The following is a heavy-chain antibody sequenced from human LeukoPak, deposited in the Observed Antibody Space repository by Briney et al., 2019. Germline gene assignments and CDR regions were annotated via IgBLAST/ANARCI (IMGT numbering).Heavy chain of an antibody. Sequence: ASVKVSCKASGYTFTGYYMHWVRQAPGQGLEWMGWINPNSGGTNYAQKFQGRVTMTRDTSISTAYMELSRLRSDDTAVYYCARGLNSGSLYFDYWGQGTLVTVSS. CDR3: ARGLNSGSLYFDY. J-gene: IGHJ4*02. CDR2: INPNSGGT. D-gene: IGHD1-26*01. CDR1: GYTFTGYY. V-gene: IGHV1-2*02.